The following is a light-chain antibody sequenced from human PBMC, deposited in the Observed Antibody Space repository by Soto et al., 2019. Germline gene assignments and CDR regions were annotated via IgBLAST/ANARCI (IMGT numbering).Light chain of an antibody. V-gene: IGKV3-11*01. J-gene: IGKJ2*02. CDR3: QQGSNWPRGT. Sequence: EIVLTQSPATLSLSPGERATLACRASQSVGSYLAWYQHKPGQAPRLLIHDASNRATGIPARFSGSGSGTDFTLTISSLEPEDSAVYYCQQGSNWPRGTFGQGTKLEIK. CDR2: DAS. CDR1: QSVGSY.